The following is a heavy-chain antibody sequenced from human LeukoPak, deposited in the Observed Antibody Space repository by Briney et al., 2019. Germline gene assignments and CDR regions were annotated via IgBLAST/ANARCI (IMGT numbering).Heavy chain of an antibody. CDR1: GYTFTSYA. J-gene: IGHJ4*02. Sequence: ASVTDSCQASGYTFTSYAMHWVRQPPGQRLECMGWTNAGNGNTKYSQKFQGRVTITRDTSASTAYMELSSLRSEDTAVYYCARSRVTMVRGVITPLDYWGQGTLVTVSS. D-gene: IGHD3-10*01. CDR3: ARSRVTMVRGVITPLDY. CDR2: TNAGNGNT. V-gene: IGHV1-3*01.